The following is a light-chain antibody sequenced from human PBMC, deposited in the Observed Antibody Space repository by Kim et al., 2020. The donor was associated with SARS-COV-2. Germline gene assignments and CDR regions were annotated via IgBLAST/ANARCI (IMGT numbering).Light chain of an antibody. CDR3: QSFDNSLRGVV. CDR1: SSNIGAGYD. CDR2: GNN. J-gene: IGLJ2*01. Sequence: QSVLTQPPSVSGAPGQRVTISCTGSSSNIGAGYDVHWYQQVPGTAPRLLIHGNNNRPSGVPDRFSGSKSGTSASLAITGLQTEDEADYYCQSFDNSLRGVVFGGGTQLTVL. V-gene: IGLV1-40*01.